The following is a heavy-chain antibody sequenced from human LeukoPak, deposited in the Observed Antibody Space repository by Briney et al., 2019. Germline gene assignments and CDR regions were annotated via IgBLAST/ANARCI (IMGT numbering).Heavy chain of an antibody. D-gene: IGHD2-2*01. CDR2: IYPGDSDT. J-gene: IGHJ5*02. V-gene: IGHV5-51*01. CDR3: ARQLTDIVVVPAARLGDWFDP. CDR1: GYSSTSYW. Sequence: GESLMISCKGSGYSSTSYWIVWVRQMPGKGLVWMGIIYPGDSDTRYSTSFEAQVSITAEKSISTAYLQWSSLKASDSAMYYCARQLTDIVVVPAARLGDWFDPWGQGTLVTVSS.